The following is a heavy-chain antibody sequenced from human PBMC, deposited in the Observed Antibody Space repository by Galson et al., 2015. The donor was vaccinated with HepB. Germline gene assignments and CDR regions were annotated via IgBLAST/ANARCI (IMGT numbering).Heavy chain of an antibody. Sequence: SLRLSCAASGFTFSSYAMSWVRQAPGKGLEWVSAISGSGGSTYYADSVKGRFTISRDNSKNTLYLQMNSLRAEDTAVYYCARYSSGWYGGYYFDYWGQGTLVTVSS. CDR2: ISGSGGST. CDR3: ARYSSGWYGGYYFDY. V-gene: IGHV3-23*01. J-gene: IGHJ4*02. D-gene: IGHD6-19*01. CDR1: GFTFSSYA.